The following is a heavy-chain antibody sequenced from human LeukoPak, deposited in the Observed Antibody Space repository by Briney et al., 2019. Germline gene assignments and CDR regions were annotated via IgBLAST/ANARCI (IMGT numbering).Heavy chain of an antibody. Sequence: PSETLSLTCAVSGGSISSSNWWSWVRQPPGKGLEWIGEVHHSGGTNYNPSLKSRVTISADRSNNRFSLSLNSVAAADTAVFYCARGEEYGSGAVHFDYWGQGLLVPVSA. J-gene: IGHJ4*02. CDR1: GGSISSSNW. CDR3: ARGEEYGSGAVHFDY. D-gene: IGHD3-10*01. V-gene: IGHV4-4*02. CDR2: VHHSGGT.